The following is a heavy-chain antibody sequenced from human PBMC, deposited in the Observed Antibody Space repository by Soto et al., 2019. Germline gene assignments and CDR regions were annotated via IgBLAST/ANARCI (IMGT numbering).Heavy chain of an antibody. Sequence: HGESLKISCQGSGYSFTTYWIGWVRQMSGKGLEWMGIIYPGDSDTRYSPSFQGQVTISADKSISTAYLQWSSLKASDTAVYYCTTLGNYYYYYHMDVWGQGTTVTVSS. CDR2: IYPGDSDT. J-gene: IGHJ6*02. CDR3: TTLGNYYYYYHMDV. D-gene: IGHD3-16*01. CDR1: GYSFTTYW. V-gene: IGHV5-51*01.